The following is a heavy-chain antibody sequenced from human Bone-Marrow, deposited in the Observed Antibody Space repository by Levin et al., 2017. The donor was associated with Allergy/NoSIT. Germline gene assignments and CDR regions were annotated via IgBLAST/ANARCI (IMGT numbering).Heavy chain of an antibody. D-gene: IGHD3-3*01. V-gene: IGHV3-23*01. J-gene: IGHJ4*02. Sequence: GGSLRLSCAASGFTFSSYAMSWVRQAPGKGLEWVSAISGSGGSTYYADSVKGRFTISRDNSKNTLYLQMNSLRAEDTAVYYCAKDPYAKGRFGVVIMGVDYWGQGTLVTVSS. CDR1: GFTFSSYA. CDR3: AKDPYAKGRFGVVIMGVDY. CDR2: ISGSGGST.